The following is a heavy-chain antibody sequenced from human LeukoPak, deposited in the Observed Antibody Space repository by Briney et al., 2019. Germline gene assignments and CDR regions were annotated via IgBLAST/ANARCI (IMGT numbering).Heavy chain of an antibody. V-gene: IGHV3-66*04. J-gene: IGHJ4*02. CDR2: IYSGGST. CDR1: GFIVSSNY. D-gene: IGHD4-11*01. CDR3: ARHDSISNHFDY. Sequence: QTGGSLRLSCAASGFIVSSNYMSWVRQAPGKGLEWVSVIYSGGSTYYADSVKGRFTISRDNSKNTLYLQMNSLRAEDTAVYYSARHDSISNHFDYWGQGTLVTVSS.